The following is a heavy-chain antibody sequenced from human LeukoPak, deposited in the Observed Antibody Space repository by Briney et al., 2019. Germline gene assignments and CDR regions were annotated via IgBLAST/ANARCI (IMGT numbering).Heavy chain of an antibody. D-gene: IGHD1-26*01. CDR2: FDPEDGET. CDR1: GYTLTELS. CDR3: ARKGSGSYYFLPDH. V-gene: IGHV1-24*01. J-gene: IGHJ4*02. Sequence: ASVKVSCKVSGYTLTELSMHWVRQAPGKGLEWMGGFDPEDGETIYAQKFQGRVTMTEDTSTDTAYMELSSLRSEDTAVYYCARKGSGSYYFLPDHWGQGTLVTVSS.